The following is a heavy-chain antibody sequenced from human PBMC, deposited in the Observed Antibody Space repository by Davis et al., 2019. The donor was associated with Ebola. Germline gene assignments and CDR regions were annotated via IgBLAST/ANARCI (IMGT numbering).Heavy chain of an antibody. CDR2: FKAGNGDT. CDR1: AYTFFSYT. J-gene: IGHJ6*02. CDR3: ARRQLGSYKYGLDV. D-gene: IGHD6-6*01. V-gene: IGHV1-3*01. Sequence: ASALVISCASAYTFFSYTMHRLGQPPAHKLEWMGWFKAGNGDTGSSQKFQDRVTITTDTSASTGYIELKRLRSDDTAVYYCARRQLGSYKYGLDVWGQGTAVAV.